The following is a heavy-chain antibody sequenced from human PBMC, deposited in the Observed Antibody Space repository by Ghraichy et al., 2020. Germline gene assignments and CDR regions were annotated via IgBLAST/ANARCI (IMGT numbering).Heavy chain of an antibody. D-gene: IGHD3-16*01. J-gene: IGHJ6*02. CDR3: AKEFVGGAVYYYGMDV. CDR2: ISSSGETT. Sequence: GGSLRLSCAASGFMFRTYAMSWVRQAPGKGLEWVSTISSSGETTYYEDSVKGHFTISRDNSNNTLFLQTSSLRAEDSAVYYCAKEFVGGAVYYYGMDVWGQGTTVSVSS. CDR1: GFMFRTYA. V-gene: IGHV3-23*01.